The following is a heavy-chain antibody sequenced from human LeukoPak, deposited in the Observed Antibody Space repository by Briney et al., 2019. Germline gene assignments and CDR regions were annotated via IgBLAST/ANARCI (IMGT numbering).Heavy chain of an antibody. Sequence: PGGSLRLSCAASGFSFTNYGMHWVRQAPGQGLEWVSAITGSGGTTYYADSVKGRFTISRDNTKNTLYLQMSSLRSEDTALYYCTTFPTAVTRVNYWGQGTLVTVSS. J-gene: IGHJ4*02. CDR1: GFSFTNYG. CDR3: TTFPTAVTRVNY. CDR2: ITGSGGTT. D-gene: IGHD4-17*01. V-gene: IGHV3-23*01.